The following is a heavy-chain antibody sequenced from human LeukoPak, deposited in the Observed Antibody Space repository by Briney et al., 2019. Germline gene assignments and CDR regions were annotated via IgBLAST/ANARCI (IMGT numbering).Heavy chain of an antibody. Sequence: ASVKVSCKASGYTFTSYYMHWVRQAPGQGLEWMGIINPSGGSTSYAQKFQGRVTMTRDTSTSTGYMELSSLRSEDTAVYYCARDHGERGYSYTNFDYWGQGTLVTVSS. V-gene: IGHV1-46*01. J-gene: IGHJ4*02. D-gene: IGHD5-18*01. CDR2: INPSGGST. CDR3: ARDHGERGYSYTNFDY. CDR1: GYTFTSYY.